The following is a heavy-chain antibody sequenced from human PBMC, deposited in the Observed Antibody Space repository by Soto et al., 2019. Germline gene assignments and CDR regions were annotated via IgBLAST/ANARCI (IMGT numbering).Heavy chain of an antibody. CDR3: ARDCSSTSCYAYP. CDR1: GGTFSSYT. J-gene: IGHJ5*02. D-gene: IGHD2-2*01. CDR2: IIPILGIA. Sequence: SVKVSCKASGGTFSSYTISWVRQAPGQGLEWMGRIIPILGIANYAQKFQGRVTITADKSTSAAYMELSSLRSEDTAVYYCARDCSSTSCYAYPWGQGTLVTVSS. V-gene: IGHV1-69*04.